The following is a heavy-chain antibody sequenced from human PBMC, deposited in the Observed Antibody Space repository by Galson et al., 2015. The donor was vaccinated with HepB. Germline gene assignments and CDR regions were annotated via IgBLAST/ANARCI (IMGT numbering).Heavy chain of an antibody. CDR1: GYTFTGTY. CDR3: ARGLHSSGYSIPYYYYAMDV. V-gene: IGHV1-2*02. CDR2: INPNSGGT. Sequence: SVKVSCKASGYTFTGTYMHWVRQAPGQGLEWMGWINPNSGGTNYAQKFQGRVTMTRDTSISTTYMELSRLRSDDTAVYYCARGLHSSGYSIPYYYYAMDVWGQGTTVTVSS. J-gene: IGHJ6*02. D-gene: IGHD3-22*01.